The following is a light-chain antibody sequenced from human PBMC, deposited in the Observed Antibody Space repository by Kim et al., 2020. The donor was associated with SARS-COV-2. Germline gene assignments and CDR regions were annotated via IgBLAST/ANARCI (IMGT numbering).Light chain of an antibody. Sequence: VSPGERATLSCRASQSVASNLAWYQQKPGQAPRLLIYGASTRATGVPPRFSGGGSGTDFSLTISALQPEDFAVYYCQQYNNWPRTFGQGTKVDIK. CDR2: GAS. CDR3: QQYNNWPRT. CDR1: QSVASN. V-gene: IGKV3-15*01. J-gene: IGKJ1*01.